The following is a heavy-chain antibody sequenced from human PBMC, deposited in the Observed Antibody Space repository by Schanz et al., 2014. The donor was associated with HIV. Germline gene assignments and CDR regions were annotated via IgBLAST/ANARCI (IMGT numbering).Heavy chain of an antibody. D-gene: IGHD6-13*01. V-gene: IGHV1-46*01. CDR2: INPSGGST. CDR1: GYIFTIYS. CDR3: ARETAEYSRTPVSXFXP. J-gene: IGHJ5*02. Sequence: QVPLVQSGAEVKKPGSSVKVSCKASGYIFTIYSLHWVRQAPGQGLEWMGMINPSGGSTRYAQKFQGRVTMTRDTSTSXXXMDLSSLRSEDTXXXXXARETAEYSRTPVSXFXPWGQGTLVTVSS.